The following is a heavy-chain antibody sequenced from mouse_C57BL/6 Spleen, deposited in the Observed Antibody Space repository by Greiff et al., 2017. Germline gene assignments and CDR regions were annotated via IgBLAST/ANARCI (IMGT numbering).Heavy chain of an antibody. CDR2: IRNKANGYTT. CDR1: GFTFTDYY. CDR3: ARYHYGGDV. J-gene: IGHJ1*03. V-gene: IGHV7-3*01. Sequence: EVQVVESGGGLVQPGGSLSLSCAASGFTFTDYYMSWVRQPPGKALEWLGFIRNKANGYTTEYSASVKGRFTISRDNSQSILYLQMNALRAEDSATYYCARYHYGGDVWGTGTTVTVSS. D-gene: IGHD1-1*01.